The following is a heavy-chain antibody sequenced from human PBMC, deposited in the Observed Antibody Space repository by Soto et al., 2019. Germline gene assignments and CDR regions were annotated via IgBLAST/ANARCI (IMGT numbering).Heavy chain of an antibody. J-gene: IGHJ6*02. Sequence: EVQLVESGGGLVQPGGSLRLSCAASGFTFSXXXXXXXXXXXXXXXXXXXYISSSSNTIYYADSVKGRFTISRDYAKXXXXXXXXXXXXXXXXXXXXXXXXXXXXXXXXXGXDVWGQGTTVTVSS. CDR3: XXXXXXXXXXXXXGXDV. CDR1: GFTFSXXX. V-gene: IGHV3-48*01. CDR2: ISSSSNTI.